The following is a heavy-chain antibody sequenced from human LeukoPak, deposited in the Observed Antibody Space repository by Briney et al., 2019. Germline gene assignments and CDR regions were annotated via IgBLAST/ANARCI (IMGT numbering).Heavy chain of an antibody. Sequence: GGSLRLSCAASGFTFDDYGTSWVRQAPGKGLEWVSGINWNGGSTGYADSVKGRFTISRDNAKNSLYLQMNSLRAEDTALYYCARGPLSGYYYYYMDVWGKGTTVTVSS. CDR3: ARGPLSGYYYYYMDV. CDR2: INWNGGST. V-gene: IGHV3-20*04. CDR1: GFTFDDYG. J-gene: IGHJ6*03.